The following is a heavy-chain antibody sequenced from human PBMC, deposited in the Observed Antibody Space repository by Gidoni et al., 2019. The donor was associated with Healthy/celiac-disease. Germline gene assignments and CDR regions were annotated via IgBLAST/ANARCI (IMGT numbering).Heavy chain of an antibody. CDR1: GFTFSSYG. D-gene: IGHD6-13*01. Sequence: QVHLVESGGGVVQPGRSLRLSCAASGFTFSSYGMHWVRQAPGKGLEWVAVISYDGSNKYYADSVKGRFTISRDNSKNTLYLQMNSLRAEDTAVYYCAKDRNSAEIDYWGQGTLVTVSS. CDR3: AKDRNSAEIDY. V-gene: IGHV3-30*18. J-gene: IGHJ4*02. CDR2: ISYDGSNK.